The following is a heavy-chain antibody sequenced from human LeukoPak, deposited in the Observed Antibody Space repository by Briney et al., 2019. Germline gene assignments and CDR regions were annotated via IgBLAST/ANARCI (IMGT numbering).Heavy chain of an antibody. V-gene: IGHV1-69*06. CDR2: TIPVFGTT. Sequence: SVKVSCKAAGGTFSSYAVSWVRLTPGQGLEWLGGTIPVFGTTTYAEKCKAKVTMTADKSTNTTYLEISSLTSDDTAVYYCARCSPGDSGNFYAVLQYWGQGTQVTVST. J-gene: IGHJ4*02. D-gene: IGHD4-23*01. CDR1: GGTFSSYA. CDR3: ARCSPGDSGNFYAVLQY.